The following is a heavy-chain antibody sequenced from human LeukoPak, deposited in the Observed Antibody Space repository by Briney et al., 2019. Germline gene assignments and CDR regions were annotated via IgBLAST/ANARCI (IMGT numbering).Heavy chain of an antibody. Sequence: PGGSLRLSCAASGFTFSNAWMSWVRQAPGKGLEWVGRIKSKTDGGTTDYAAPVKGRFTISRDDSKNTLYLQMNSLKTEDTAVYYCTTDLMTTVTIPPAFDTWGQGTMVTVSS. V-gene: IGHV3-15*01. CDR1: GFTFSNAW. CDR3: TTDLMTTVTIPPAFDT. J-gene: IGHJ3*02. D-gene: IGHD4-17*01. CDR2: IKSKTDGGTT.